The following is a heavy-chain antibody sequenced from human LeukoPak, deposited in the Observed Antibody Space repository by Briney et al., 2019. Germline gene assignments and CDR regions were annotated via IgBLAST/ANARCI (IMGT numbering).Heavy chain of an antibody. CDR2: IYYSGST. V-gene: IGHV4-59*08. CDR1: GGSISSYY. D-gene: IGHD3-3*01. Sequence: PSETLSLTCTVSGGSISSYYWSWIRQPPGKGLEWIGYIYYSGSTNYNPSLKSRVTISVDTSKNQFSLKLSSVTAADTAVYYCARLSGKTYYDFWSGNNDAFDIWGQGTMVTASS. J-gene: IGHJ3*02. CDR3: ARLSGKTYYDFWSGNNDAFDI.